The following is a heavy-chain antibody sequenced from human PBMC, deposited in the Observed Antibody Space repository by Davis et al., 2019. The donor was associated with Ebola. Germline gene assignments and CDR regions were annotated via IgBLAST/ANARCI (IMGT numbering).Heavy chain of an antibody. V-gene: IGHV3-73*01. J-gene: IGHJ6*02. CDR3: ARDSLYSSLYYYGMDV. CDR2: IRSKANSYAT. Sequence: GESLKISCAASGFTFSGSAMHWVRQASGKGLEWVGRIRSKANSYATAYAASVKGRFTISRDDSKNTAYLQMNSLRAEDTAVYYCARDSLYSSLYYYGMDVWGQGTTVTVSS. CDR1: GFTFSGSA. D-gene: IGHD6-13*01.